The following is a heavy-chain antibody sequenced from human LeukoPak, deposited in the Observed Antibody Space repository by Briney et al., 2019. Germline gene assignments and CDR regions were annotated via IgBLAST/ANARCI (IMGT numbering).Heavy chain of an antibody. CDR1: GASLTSGTFY. J-gene: IGHJ3*02. D-gene: IGHD6-25*01. CDR2: IYYSGHT. Sequence: PSQTLSLTCTVSGASLTSGTFYWTWIRLHPGKGLEWIGYIYYSGHTYYNPSLKSRVTTSLDTSQNQVSLKLSSVIAADTAVYYCATGSGYSSGWNNPYDAFDIWGQGTLVTVSS. V-gene: IGHV4-31*03. CDR3: ATGSGYSSGWNNPYDAFDI.